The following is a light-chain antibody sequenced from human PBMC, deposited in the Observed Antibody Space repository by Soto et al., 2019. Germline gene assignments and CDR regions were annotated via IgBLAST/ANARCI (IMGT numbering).Light chain of an antibody. J-gene: IGLJ1*01. CDR1: NSNIGRNT. CDR3: ASWEDELTGYV. Sequence: QSVLTQPPSASGTPGQRVTISCSGSNSNIGRNTVNWYQQLPGTAPKLLIYRNNQRPSGIPDRFSGSKSGTSASLAISGLQSDDESDYYCASWEDELTGYVFGTGTKLTVL. V-gene: IGLV1-44*01. CDR2: RNN.